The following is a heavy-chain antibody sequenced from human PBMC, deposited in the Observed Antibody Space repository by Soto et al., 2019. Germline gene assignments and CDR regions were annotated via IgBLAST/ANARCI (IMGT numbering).Heavy chain of an antibody. CDR2: MNPNSGNT. CDR3: ARGRSAAGTQYYYYYYMDV. V-gene: IGHV1-8*01. CDR1: GYTFTSYD. D-gene: IGHD6-13*01. J-gene: IGHJ6*03. Sequence: GASVKVSCKASGYTFTSYDINCVRQATGQGLEWMGWMNPNSGNTGYAQKFQGRVTMTRNTSISTAYMELSSLRSEDTAVYYCARGRSAAGTQYYYYYYMDVWGKGTTVTVSS.